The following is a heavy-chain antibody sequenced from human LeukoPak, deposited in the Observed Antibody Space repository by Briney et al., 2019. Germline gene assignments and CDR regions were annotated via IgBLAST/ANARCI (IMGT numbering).Heavy chain of an antibody. V-gene: IGHV3-74*01. CDR1: GFTVSNHW. Sequence: QAWGSLTLTCAASGFTVSNHWSKWFRQAPGKGLVWVSRINSDGSSTSFADSVKGRFTISRDNAKNTLYLQMNSLRAEDTAVYYCARAISYSNYCVYWWRQRSTVTVSS. CDR3: ARAISYSNYCVYW. J-gene: IGHJ6*01. D-gene: IGHD4-11*01. CDR2: INSDGSST.